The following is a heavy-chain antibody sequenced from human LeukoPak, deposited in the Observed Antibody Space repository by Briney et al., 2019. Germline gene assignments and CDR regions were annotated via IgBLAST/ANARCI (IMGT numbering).Heavy chain of an antibody. D-gene: IGHD2-2*01. CDR1: GGSLSSGGYY. Sequence: PSETLSLTCTVSGGSLSSGGYYWSWMRQHPGRGLEGIGYISNSGGTYYNTSLKRRVTISVDASKNQFSLKLSSVTAADTAVYYCARDPHPYYCTSVSCYENAFDSWGQGTMVTVSS. V-gene: IGHV4-31*03. CDR2: ISNSGGT. J-gene: IGHJ3*02. CDR3: ARDPHPYYCTSVSCYENAFDS.